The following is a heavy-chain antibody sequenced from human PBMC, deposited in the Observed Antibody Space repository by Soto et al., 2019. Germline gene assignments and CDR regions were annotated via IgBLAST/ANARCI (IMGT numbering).Heavy chain of an antibody. CDR2: IYHGGST. J-gene: IGHJ5*02. V-gene: IGHV4-4*02. CDR3: ARDLSDCSGGSCYSRDWFDP. Sequence: PSETLSLTCAVSGVSISSSNWWSGVRQPPGKGLEGSGEIYHGGSTNYNPSLKRRVTISVDKAKNQFSLKLSSVTAADTAVYYCARDLSDCSGGSCYSRDWFDPWGQGTLVTVSS. CDR1: GVSISSSNW. D-gene: IGHD2-15*01.